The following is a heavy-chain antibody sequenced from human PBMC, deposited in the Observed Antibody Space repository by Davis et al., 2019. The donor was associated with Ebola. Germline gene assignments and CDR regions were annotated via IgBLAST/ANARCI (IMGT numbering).Heavy chain of an antibody. J-gene: IGHJ3*02. V-gene: IGHV4-39*01. CDR2: IYYSGST. Sequence: PSETLSLTCTVSGGSISSSSYYWGWIRQPPGKGLEWIGSIYYSGSTYYNPSLKSRVTISIDTSKNQFSLKVTSVTAADTAVYYCVRLPRVWLEVIYAFDIWGQGTMVTVSS. CDR3: VRLPRVWLEVIYAFDI. CDR1: GGSISSSSYY. D-gene: IGHD6-19*01.